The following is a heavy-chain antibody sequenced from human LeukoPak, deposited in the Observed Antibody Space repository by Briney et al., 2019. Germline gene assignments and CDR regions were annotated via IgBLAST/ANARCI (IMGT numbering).Heavy chain of an antibody. V-gene: IGHV3-23*01. D-gene: IGHD2-15*01. CDR2: ISGSGGST. CDR3: AKFALRYCSGGSCHPFDY. J-gene: IGHJ4*02. CDR1: RFTFSSYG. Sequence: PGGSLRLSCAASRFTFSSYGMSWVRQAPGKGLEWVSAISGSGGSTYYADSVKGRFIISRDNSKNTLYLHMNSLRAEDTAVYYCAKFALRYCSGGSCHPFDYWGQGTLVTVSS.